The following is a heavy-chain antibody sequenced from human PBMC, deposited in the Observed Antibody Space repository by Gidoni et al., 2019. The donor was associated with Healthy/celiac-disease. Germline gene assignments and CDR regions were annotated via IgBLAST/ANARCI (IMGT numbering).Heavy chain of an antibody. Sequence: QVQLQESGPGLVKPSETLSLTCTVSGGSISSYYWSWIRQPPGKGLEWIGYIYYSGSTNYNPSLKSRVTISVDTSKNQCSLKLSSVTAADTAVYYCARGSRVGYYGSGKRYYFDYWGQGTLVTVSS. J-gene: IGHJ4*02. CDR3: ARGSRVGYYGSGKRYYFDY. CDR2: IYYSGST. CDR1: GGSISSYY. V-gene: IGHV4-59*01. D-gene: IGHD3-10*01.